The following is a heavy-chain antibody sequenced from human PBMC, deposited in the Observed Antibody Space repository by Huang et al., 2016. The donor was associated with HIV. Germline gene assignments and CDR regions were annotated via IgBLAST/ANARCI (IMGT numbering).Heavy chain of an antibody. CDR3: ARDPYYSDRCKRNDASFL. CDR1: GYDFGSYG. CDR2: IGSDSPAT. D-gene: IGHD1-26*01. J-gene: IGHJ3*01. V-gene: IGHV1-18*01. Sequence: QVQLVQSGGQVMQPGASVRVSCKASGYDFGSYGMSWGRQAPGQGCELLGWIGSDSPATSSAQKFQGRVTMTTDTSTTTTYMELRSLRSDDTAMYYCARDPYYSDRCKRNDASFLWGQGTMITVSS.